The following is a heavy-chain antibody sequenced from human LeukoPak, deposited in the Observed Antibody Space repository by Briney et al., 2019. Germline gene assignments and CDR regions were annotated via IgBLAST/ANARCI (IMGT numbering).Heavy chain of an antibody. D-gene: IGHD3-16*02. CDR3: ARGQYRHYDYVWGSYRYGWFDP. V-gene: IGHV1-69*13. J-gene: IGHJ5*02. Sequence: EASVKVSCKASGGTFSSYAISWVRQAPGQGLEWMGGIIPIFGTANYAQKFQGRVTITADESTSTAYMELSSLRSEDTAVYYCARGQYRHYDYVWGSYRYGWFDPWGQGTLVTVSS. CDR1: GGTFSSYA. CDR2: IIPIFGTA.